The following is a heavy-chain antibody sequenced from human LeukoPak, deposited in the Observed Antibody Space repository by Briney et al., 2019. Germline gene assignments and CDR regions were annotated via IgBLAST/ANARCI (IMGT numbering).Heavy chain of an antibody. D-gene: IGHD1-26*01. J-gene: IGHJ3*02. CDR2: MYTSGNT. CDR3: ARDNSGSYMGGGAFDI. V-gene: IGHV4-4*07. Sequence: AETLSLTCSVSGCSISSPYWSWIRQSAGKGLEWIGRMYTSGNTIYNPSLKSRFTISVDTSKNQFSLKLSSVTAADTAVYYCARDNSGSYMGGGAFDIWGQGTMVTVSS. CDR1: GCSISSPY.